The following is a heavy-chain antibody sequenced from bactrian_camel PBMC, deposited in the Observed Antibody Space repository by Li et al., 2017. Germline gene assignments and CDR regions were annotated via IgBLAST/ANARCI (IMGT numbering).Heavy chain of an antibody. CDR3: AARDGRCGSSWSTYEYNW. V-gene: IGHV3S55*01. D-gene: IGHD1*01. CDR2: IDTRGSV. Sequence: VQLVESGGGSVQAGGSLILSCAASKLTSSRYYMGWFRQAPGKEREGVAAIDTRGSVTIADSVKGRFSIPKDNAGSTLYLQMNDLRPEDTAMYSCAARDGRCGSSWSTYEYNWWGQGTQVTVSS. CDR1: KLTSSRYY. J-gene: IGHJ4*01.